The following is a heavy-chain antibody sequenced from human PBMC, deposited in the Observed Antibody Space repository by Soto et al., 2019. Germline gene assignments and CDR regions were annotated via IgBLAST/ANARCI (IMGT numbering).Heavy chain of an antibody. CDR1: GGSISSYY. CDR2: IYYSGST. CDR3: ASTITMVRGLIIAGFDY. D-gene: IGHD3-10*01. V-gene: IGHV4-59*01. Sequence: ETLSLTCTVSGGSISSYYWSWIRQPPGKGLEWIGYIYYSGSTNYNPSLKSRVTISVDTSKNQFSLKLSSVTAADTAVYYCASTITMVRGLIIAGFDYWGQGTLVTVSS. J-gene: IGHJ4*02.